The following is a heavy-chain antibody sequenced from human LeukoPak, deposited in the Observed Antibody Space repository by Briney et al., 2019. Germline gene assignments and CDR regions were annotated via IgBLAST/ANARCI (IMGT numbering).Heavy chain of an antibody. D-gene: IGHD3-16*01. Sequence: GGSLRLSCEASGFTFSSYAVSWVRQAPGKGLEWVSDISYSGGSTYYADSVKGRFTISRDNSKNTVYLQMNSLRADDTAVCYCARGPTGGNAFDIWGQGTKVTVSS. CDR3: ARGPTGGNAFDI. CDR1: GFTFSSYA. J-gene: IGHJ3*02. CDR2: ISYSGGST. V-gene: IGHV3-23*01.